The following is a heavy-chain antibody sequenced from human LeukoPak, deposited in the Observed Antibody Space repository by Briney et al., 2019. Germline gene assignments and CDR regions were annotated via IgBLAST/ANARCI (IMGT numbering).Heavy chain of an antibody. Sequence: SGTLSLTCTVSGGSISSYYWSWIRQPPGKGLEWIGYIYYSGGTNYNPSLKSRVTISVDTSKNQFSLKLSSVTAADTAVYYCARETYYFGSGSSRDKYYFDYWGQGTLVTVSS. D-gene: IGHD3-10*01. CDR1: GGSISSYY. CDR3: ARETYYFGSGSSRDKYYFDY. CDR2: IYYSGGT. J-gene: IGHJ4*02. V-gene: IGHV4-59*01.